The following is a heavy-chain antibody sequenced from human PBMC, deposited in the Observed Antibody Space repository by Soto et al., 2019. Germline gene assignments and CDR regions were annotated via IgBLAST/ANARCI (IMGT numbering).Heavy chain of an antibody. CDR1: GFTFSSYA. Sequence: GGSLRLSCAASGFTFSSYAMSWVRQAPGKGLEWVSAISGSGGSTYYADSVKGRFTISRDNSKNTLYLQMNSLRAEDTAVYYCAKVSPVLRFLEWLPDFDYWGQGTLVTVSS. V-gene: IGHV3-23*01. D-gene: IGHD3-3*01. CDR2: ISGSGGST. CDR3: AKVSPVLRFLEWLPDFDY. J-gene: IGHJ4*02.